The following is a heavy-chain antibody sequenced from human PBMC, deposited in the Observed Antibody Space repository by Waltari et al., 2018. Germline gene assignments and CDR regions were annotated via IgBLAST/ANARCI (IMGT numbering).Heavy chain of an antibody. J-gene: IGHJ4*02. D-gene: IGHD2-15*01. CDR2: VRGDGRA. CDR3: ARDRGRGIYLDS. CDR1: GDSMSSTDW. Sequence: QLKLEASGPRLVKPSGTLSLTCTISGDSMSSTDWYSWVRQSPAKGLEWIGQVRGDGRANYHPSFASRVTVSVDRTSDRFSLRMTSATTADTAMYFCARDRGRGIYLDSWGQGILVTVSP. V-gene: IGHV4-4*02.